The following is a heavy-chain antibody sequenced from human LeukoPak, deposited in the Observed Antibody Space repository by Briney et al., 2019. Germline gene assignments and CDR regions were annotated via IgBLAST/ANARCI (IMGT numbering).Heavy chain of an antibody. J-gene: IGHJ5*02. CDR1: GFTFSSYA. CDR3: AKSGYYGSGSYYKTIWFDP. Sequence: QPGGSLRLSCAASGFTFSSYAMSWVRQAPGKGLEWVSAISGSGGSTYYADSVKGRFTISRDNSKNTLYLQMNSLRAEDTAVYYCAKSGYYGSGSYYKTIWFDPWGQGTLVTVSS. D-gene: IGHD3-10*01. V-gene: IGHV3-23*01. CDR2: ISGSGGST.